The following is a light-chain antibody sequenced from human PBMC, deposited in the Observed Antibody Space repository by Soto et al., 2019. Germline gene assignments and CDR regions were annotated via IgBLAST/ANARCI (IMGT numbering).Light chain of an antibody. CDR3: QQYGSSPLT. CDR2: GAS. V-gene: IGKV3-20*01. CDR1: QSVSSSS. Sequence: EIVLTQSPGTLSLSPGERATLSSRASQSVSSSSLAWYQHQPGQAPRLLVYGASSRATGIPDRFSGSGSGTDFTLTISRLEPEDFALYYCQQYGSSPLTFGQGTKV. J-gene: IGKJ1*01.